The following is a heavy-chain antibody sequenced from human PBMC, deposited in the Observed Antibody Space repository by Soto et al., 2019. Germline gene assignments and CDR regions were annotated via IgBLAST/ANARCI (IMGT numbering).Heavy chain of an antibody. D-gene: IGHD2-2*01. V-gene: IGHV1-18*04. CDR2: ISAYNGNT. Sequence: ASVKVSCKASGYTFTSYGISWVRQAPGQGPEWMGWISAYNGNTNYAQKLQGRVTMTTDTSTSTAYMELRSLRSDDTAVYYCARARSPGYCSSTSCYRSYYYYGMDVWGQGTTVTVSS. CDR1: GYTFTSYG. J-gene: IGHJ6*02. CDR3: ARARSPGYCSSTSCYRSYYYYGMDV.